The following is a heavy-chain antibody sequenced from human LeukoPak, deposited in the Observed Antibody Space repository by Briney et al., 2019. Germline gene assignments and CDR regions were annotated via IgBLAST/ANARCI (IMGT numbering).Heavy chain of an antibody. J-gene: IGHJ4*02. V-gene: IGHV4-34*01. CDR1: GGSFSGYY. Sequence: SETLSLTCAVYGGSFSGYYWSWIRQPPGKGLEWIGDINHSGSTNYNPSLKSRVTISVDTSKNQFSLKLSSVTAADTAVYYCARAHLRAPPRYWGQGTLVTVSS. CDR3: ARAHLRAPPRY. D-gene: IGHD3-16*01. CDR2: INHSGST.